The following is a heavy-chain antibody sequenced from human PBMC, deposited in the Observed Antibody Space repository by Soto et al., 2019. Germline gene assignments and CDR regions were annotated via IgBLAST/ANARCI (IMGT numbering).Heavy chain of an antibody. J-gene: IGHJ6*02. V-gene: IGHV3-21*01. D-gene: IGHD6-13*01. CDR1: GFTFSSYS. CDR2: ISSSSSYI. CDR3: AREGIAAAATLYYYYYGMDV. Sequence: GGSLRLSCAASGFTFSSYSMNWVRQAPGKGLEWVSSISSSSSYIYYADSVKGRFTISRDNAKNSLYLQMNSLRAEDTAVYYCAREGIAAAATLYYYYYGMDVWGQGTTVTVSS.